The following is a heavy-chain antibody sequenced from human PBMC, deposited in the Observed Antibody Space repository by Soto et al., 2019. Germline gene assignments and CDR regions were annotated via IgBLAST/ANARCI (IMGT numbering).Heavy chain of an antibody. CDR2: IRSKAYGGTT. CDR3: TKNHVWGTYRSDAFDI. CDR1: GFTFGDYA. Sequence: GGSLRLSCTTSGFTFGDYAMRWVRQAPGKGLEWVGFIRSKAYGGTTEYAASVKGRFTVSRDDSKSIAYLQMSSLNTEDTAVYYCTKNHVWGTYRSDAFDIWGQGTMVTVSS. D-gene: IGHD3-16*02. J-gene: IGHJ3*02. V-gene: IGHV3-49*04.